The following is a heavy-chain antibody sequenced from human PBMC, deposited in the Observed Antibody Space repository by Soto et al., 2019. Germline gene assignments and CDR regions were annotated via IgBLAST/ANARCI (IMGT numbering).Heavy chain of an antibody. D-gene: IGHD1-20*01. Sequence: GPALVNPTQTLTLTCTFSGFSLSTSGVGVGWIRQPPGKALEWLALIYWDGDERFSPSLKSRLTITKDTSKNQVVLTMTNMDPVDTATYYCTHKPSTVYYFDYWGQGALVTVSS. CDR3: THKPSTVYYFDY. CDR1: GFSLSTSGVG. V-gene: IGHV2-5*02. J-gene: IGHJ4*02. CDR2: IYWDGDE.